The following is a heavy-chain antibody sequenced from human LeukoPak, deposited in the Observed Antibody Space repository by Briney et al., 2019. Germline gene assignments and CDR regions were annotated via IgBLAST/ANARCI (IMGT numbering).Heavy chain of an antibody. D-gene: IGHD6-13*01. CDR2: IIPIFGTA. V-gene: IGHV1-69*05. J-gene: IGHJ4*02. Sequence: ASVKVSCKASGGTFSSYAISWVRQAPGQGLEWTGGIIPIFGTANYAQKFQGRVTITTDESTSTVYMELSGLRSEDTAVYYCARVGGRIAAAGTDLLGYFDYWGQGTLVTVSS. CDR3: ARVGGRIAAAGTDLLGYFDY. CDR1: GGTFSSYA.